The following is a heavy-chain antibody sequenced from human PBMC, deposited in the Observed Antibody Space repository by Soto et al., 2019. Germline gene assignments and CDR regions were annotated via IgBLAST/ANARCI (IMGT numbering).Heavy chain of an antibody. Sequence: SETPSITFAVYGFLISSGNYWGWSRKPAGKGLEWIGSIFHRGNAYYNPSLKSRVTISVDMSKKQFSLKLNSVTAADTAVYYCAIARWYDYFDVWGQGTVVTVSS. CDR1: GFLISSGNY. CDR3: AIARWYDYFDV. J-gene: IGHJ3*01. CDR2: IFHRGNA. D-gene: IGHD3-16*01. V-gene: IGHV4-38-2*01.